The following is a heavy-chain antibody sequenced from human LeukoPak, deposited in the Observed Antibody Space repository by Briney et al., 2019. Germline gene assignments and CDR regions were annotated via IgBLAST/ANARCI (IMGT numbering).Heavy chain of an antibody. CDR1: GFTLGSHD. CDR2: VSSGVHA. V-gene: IGHV3-13*01. J-gene: IGHJ4*02. D-gene: IGHD4-11*01. CDR3: VRDARGHHYTYLDY. Sequence: GGSLRLSCTASGFTLGSHDMHWVRQIPGQGLKWVASVSSGVHAFFADSVQGRFTVSREDARNSFYLQMNSLRAADQSVYYCVRDARGHHYTYLDYWGQGTLVPVSS.